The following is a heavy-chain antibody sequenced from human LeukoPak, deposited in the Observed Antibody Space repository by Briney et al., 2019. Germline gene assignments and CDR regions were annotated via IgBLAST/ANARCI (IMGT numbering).Heavy chain of an antibody. V-gene: IGHV4-34*01. CDR1: GGSFSGYY. J-gene: IGHJ4*02. CDR3: ARGPYDSSGYYVLD. D-gene: IGHD3-22*01. CDR2: INHTGST. Sequence: SETLSLTCAVYGGSFSGYYWSWIRQPPGKGLEWIGEINHTGSTNYNPSLKSRVTISVDTSKNQFSLKLSSVTAADTAVYYYARGPYDSSGYYVLDWGQGTLVTVSS.